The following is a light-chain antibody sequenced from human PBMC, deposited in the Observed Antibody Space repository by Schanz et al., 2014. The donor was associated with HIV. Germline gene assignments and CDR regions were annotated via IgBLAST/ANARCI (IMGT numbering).Light chain of an antibody. CDR2: DNN. J-gene: IGLJ2*01. CDR1: SSNIGNNY. V-gene: IGLV1-51*01. Sequence: QSVLTQPPSVSAAPGQKVTISCSGGSSNIGNNYVSWYQQFPGTAPKLLIYDNNKRPSGIPDRFSGSKSGTSATLGITGLQTGDEADYYCAAWDTMLDIVVFGGGTKLTVL. CDR3: AAWDTMLDIVV.